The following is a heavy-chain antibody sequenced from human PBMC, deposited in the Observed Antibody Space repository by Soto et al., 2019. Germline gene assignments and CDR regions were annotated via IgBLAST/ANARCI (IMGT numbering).Heavy chain of an antibody. Sequence: ETLSLTCTVSGGSISGYYWSWIRQPAGKGLEWIGRMYNSERTNYNPSLKSRVTMSMDTSKNQFSLKLTSVTAADTAVYFCAREPLAHSYFDLWGQGTLVTVSS. V-gene: IGHV4-4*07. J-gene: IGHJ4*02. CDR2: MYNSERT. CDR3: AREPLAHSYFDL. CDR1: GGSISGYY.